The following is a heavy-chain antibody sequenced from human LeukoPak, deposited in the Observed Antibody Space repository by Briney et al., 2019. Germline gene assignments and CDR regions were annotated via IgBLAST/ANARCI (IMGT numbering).Heavy chain of an antibody. CDR3: ARTVTYYYGMDV. V-gene: IGHV3-21*01. Sequence: GGSLRLSCAASGFTFNTYSMNWVRQAPGEGLEWVSSISSSGNYIHYADSVKGRFTISRDNSKNTLYLQMNSLRAEDTAVYYCARTVTYYYGMDVWGQGTTVTVSS. D-gene: IGHD4-17*01. CDR1: GFTFNTYS. CDR2: ISSSGNYI. J-gene: IGHJ6*02.